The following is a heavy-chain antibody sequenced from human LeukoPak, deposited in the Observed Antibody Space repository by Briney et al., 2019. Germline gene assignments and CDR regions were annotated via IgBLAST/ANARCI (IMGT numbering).Heavy chain of an antibody. J-gene: IGHJ2*01. V-gene: IGHV3-20*04. CDR2: INWSGVST. Sequence: PGGSLRLSCAASGFSFDDYAMSWVRQAPGKGLESVSGINWSGVSTGYADSVKGRFTISRDNTKNSLFLQLNSLRAEDTAFYYCAKGKDTLNPYWYFDVWGRGTLVSVSS. D-gene: IGHD2-8*01. CDR3: AKGKDTLNPYWYFDV. CDR1: GFSFDDYA.